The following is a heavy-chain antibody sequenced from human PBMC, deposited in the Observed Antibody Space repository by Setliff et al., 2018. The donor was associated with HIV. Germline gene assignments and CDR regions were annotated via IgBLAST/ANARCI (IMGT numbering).Heavy chain of an antibody. CDR1: GYTLTSYY. CDR3: AREARYQDRYYYYMDV. Sequence: ASVKVSCKASGYTLTSYYMHWVRQAPGQGLEWMGIINPSGGSTTCAQRFQDRVTMTRDTSTSTVYMELSSLRSEDTAVYYCAREARYQDRYYYYMDVWGKGTTVTVSS. CDR2: INPSGGST. J-gene: IGHJ6*03. D-gene: IGHD1-20*01. V-gene: IGHV1-46*03.